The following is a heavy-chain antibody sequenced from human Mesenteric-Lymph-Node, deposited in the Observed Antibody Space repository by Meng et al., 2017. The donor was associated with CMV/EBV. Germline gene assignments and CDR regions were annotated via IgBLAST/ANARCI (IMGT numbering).Heavy chain of an antibody. D-gene: IGHD3-22*01. CDR2: ISGSGGSA. J-gene: IGHJ4*02. CDR3: AKYPSSGYYYSEY. Sequence: LSLTCAASGFTFSSYAMNWVRQAPGKGLEWVSSISGSGGSAYYADSVKGRFTISRDNSKNTLYLQMNSLRAEDTAVYYCAKYPSSGYYYSEYWGQGTLVTVSS. CDR1: GFTFSSYA. V-gene: IGHV3-23*01.